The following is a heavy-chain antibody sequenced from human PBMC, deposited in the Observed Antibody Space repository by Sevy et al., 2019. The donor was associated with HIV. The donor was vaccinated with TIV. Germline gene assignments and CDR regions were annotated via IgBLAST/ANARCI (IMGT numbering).Heavy chain of an antibody. J-gene: IGHJ6*03. CDR3: ARGDLEIVWELPNLYYYYYMDV. V-gene: IGHV4-61*02. Sequence: SETLSLTCTVSGGSISSGSYYWSWIRQPAGKGLEWIGRIYTSGSTNYNPSLKSRVTISVDTSKNQFSLKLSSVTAADTAVYYCARGDLEIVWELPNLYYYYYMDVWGKGTTVTVSS. CDR1: GGSISSGSYY. D-gene: IGHD1-26*01. CDR2: IYTSGST.